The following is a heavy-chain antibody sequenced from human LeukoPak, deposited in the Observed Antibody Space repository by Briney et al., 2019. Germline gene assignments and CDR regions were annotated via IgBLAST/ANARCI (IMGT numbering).Heavy chain of an antibody. V-gene: IGHV3-21*01. CDR2: ISSSSSYI. D-gene: IGHD1-26*01. CDR1: GFTFSSYS. Sequence: GGSLRPSCAASGFTFSSYSMNWVRQAPGKGLEWVSSISSSSSYIYYADSVKGRFTISRDNAKNSLYLQMNSLRAEDTAVYYCATSSELLVIYYYYYYMDVWGKGTTVTVSS. CDR3: ATSSELLVIYYYYYYMDV. J-gene: IGHJ6*03.